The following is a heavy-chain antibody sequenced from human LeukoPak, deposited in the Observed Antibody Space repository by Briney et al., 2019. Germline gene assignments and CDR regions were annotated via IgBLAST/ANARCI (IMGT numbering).Heavy chain of an antibody. D-gene: IGHD2-2*02. J-gene: IGHJ5*02. CDR3: TRTYCSSTSCYTVLFDP. Sequence: GGSLRLSCAASGFTFSTYWMHWVRQTPGKGLLWVSRINSDGSETTYADSVKGRFTISRDNAKNTLYLQMNSLRAEDTAVYYCTRTYCSSTSCYTVLFDPWGQGTLVTVSS. CDR1: GFTFSTYW. CDR2: INSDGSET. V-gene: IGHV3-74*01.